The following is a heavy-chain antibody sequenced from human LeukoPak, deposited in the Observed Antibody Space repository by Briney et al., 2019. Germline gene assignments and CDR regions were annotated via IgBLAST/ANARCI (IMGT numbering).Heavy chain of an antibody. CDR1: GFSLTTSGVG. V-gene: IGHV2-5*02. CDR2: IYWDDDK. J-gene: IGHJ6*02. D-gene: IGHD1-26*01. CDR3: AHWDYGMDV. Sequence: SGPTLVKPTQTLTLTCTFSGFSLTTSGVGVGWIRQPPGKALEWLALIYWDDDKRYSPSLKSRLTITKDTSKNQVALTVTNMYPVDTATYYCAHWDYGMDVWGQGTTVTVSS.